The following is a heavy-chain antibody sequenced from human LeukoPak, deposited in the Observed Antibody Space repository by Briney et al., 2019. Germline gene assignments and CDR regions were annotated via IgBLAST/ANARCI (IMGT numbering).Heavy chain of an antibody. CDR1: GYSFTSYW. CDR3: ARQKVTVVRGVIITEYFDY. CDR2: IHPGDSDT. J-gene: IGHJ4*02. D-gene: IGHD3-10*01. V-gene: IGHV5-51*01. Sequence: GESLKISCKGSGYSFTSYWIGWVRQMPGKGLEWMGIIHPGDSDTRYSPSFQGQVTISADKSISTAYLQWSSLKASDTAMYYCARQKVTVVRGVIITEYFDYWGQGTLVTVSS.